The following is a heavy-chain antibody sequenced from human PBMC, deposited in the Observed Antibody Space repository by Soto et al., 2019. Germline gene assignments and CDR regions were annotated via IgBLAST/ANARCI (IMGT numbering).Heavy chain of an antibody. J-gene: IGHJ2*01. D-gene: IGHD2-2*01. Sequence: QVQLQESGPGLVKPSQTLSLTCTVSGGSISSGGYYWSWIRQHPGKGLEWIGYIYYSGSTYYNPSRRSRVTIAVDTSKNQFSLKLSSVTAADTAVYYCARDHCSSTSCYFWYFDLWGRGTLVTVSS. CDR1: GGSISSGGYY. CDR2: IYYSGST. CDR3: ARDHCSSTSCYFWYFDL. V-gene: IGHV4-31*03.